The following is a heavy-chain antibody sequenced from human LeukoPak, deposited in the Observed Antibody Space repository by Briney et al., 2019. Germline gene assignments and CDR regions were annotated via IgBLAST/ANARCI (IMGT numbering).Heavy chain of an antibody. J-gene: IGHJ3*02. D-gene: IGHD2-2*01. CDR1: GFTFSSYE. V-gene: IGHV3-48*03. Sequence: GGSLRLSCAASGFTFSSYEMNWVRQAPGKGLEWVSYISSGGGTIYYADSVKGRFTISRDNAKNSLYLQMNSLRAEDTAVYYCAREGVSAGISNAVDIWGQGTMVTVSS. CDR3: AREGVSAGISNAVDI. CDR2: ISSGGGTI.